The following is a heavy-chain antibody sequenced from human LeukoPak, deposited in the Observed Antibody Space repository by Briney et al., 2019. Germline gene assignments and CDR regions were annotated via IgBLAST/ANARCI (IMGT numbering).Heavy chain of an antibody. V-gene: IGHV1-18*01. CDR1: GYTFTSYG. D-gene: IGHD3-22*01. CDR3: ARDGPYYDKSDY. CDR2: ISAYNGNT. J-gene: IGHJ4*02. Sequence: ASVKVSCKASGYTFTSYGISWVRQAPGQGLGWMGWISAYNGNTNYAQKLQGRVTMTTDTSTSTAYMELRSPRSDDTAVYYCARDGPYYDKSDYWGQGTLVTVSS.